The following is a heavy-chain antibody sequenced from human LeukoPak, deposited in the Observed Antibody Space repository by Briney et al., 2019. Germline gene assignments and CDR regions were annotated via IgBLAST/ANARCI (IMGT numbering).Heavy chain of an antibody. CDR3: ARRGYCSNGVCYPDSVDY. D-gene: IGHD2-8*01. J-gene: IGHJ4*02. Sequence: GESLKISCKGPGYSFTSYWIGWVRQMPGKGLEWMGIIYPGDSDTRYTPSFQGQVTISADKSISTAYLQWSSLKASDTAMYYCARRGYCSNGVCYPDSVDYWGQGTLVTVSS. CDR2: IYPGDSDT. CDR1: GYSFTSYW. V-gene: IGHV5-51*01.